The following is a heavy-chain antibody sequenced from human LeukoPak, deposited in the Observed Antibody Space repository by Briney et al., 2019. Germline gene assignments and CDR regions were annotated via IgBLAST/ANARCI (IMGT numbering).Heavy chain of an antibody. CDR1: GYPFGTYG. Sequence: ASVNVSCKTSGYPFGTYGINWVRQVPGQGLEWMGWVSTYNGHTSYPQKFQGRVTMTTDTSTRTAYMELRSLRSDDTAVYYCARGVVVVAAKGFYMDVWGKGTTVTVSS. J-gene: IGHJ6*03. CDR3: ARGVVVVAAKGFYMDV. CDR2: VSTYNGHT. V-gene: IGHV1-18*01. D-gene: IGHD2-15*01.